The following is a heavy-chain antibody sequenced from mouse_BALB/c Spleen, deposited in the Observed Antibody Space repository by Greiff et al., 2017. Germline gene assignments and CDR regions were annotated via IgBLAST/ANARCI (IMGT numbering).Heavy chain of an antibody. CDR2: IRLKSNNYAT. Sequence: VQLKESGGGLVQPGGSMKLSCVASGFTFSNYWMNWVRQSPEKGLEWVAEIRLKSNNYATHYAESVKGRFTISRDDSKSSVYLQMNNLRAEDTGIYYCTRRGNYAWFAYWGQGTLVTVSA. CDR1: GFTFSNYW. CDR3: TRRGNYAWFAY. D-gene: IGHD2-1*01. V-gene: IGHV6-6*02. J-gene: IGHJ3*01.